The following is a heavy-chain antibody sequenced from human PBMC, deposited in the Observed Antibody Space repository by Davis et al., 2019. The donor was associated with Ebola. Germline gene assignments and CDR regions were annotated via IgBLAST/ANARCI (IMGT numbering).Heavy chain of an antibody. D-gene: IGHD6-6*01. J-gene: IGHJ6*02. CDR2: INPNSGGT. Sequence: ASVKVSCKASGYTFTGYYMHWVRQAPGQGLEWMGWINPNSGGTNYAQKFQGWVTMPRDTSISTAYMELSRLRSDDTAVYYCARYRPSSSSLSRYYYGMDVWGQGTTVTVSS. CDR1: GYTFTGYY. CDR3: ARYRPSSSSLSRYYYGMDV. V-gene: IGHV1-2*04.